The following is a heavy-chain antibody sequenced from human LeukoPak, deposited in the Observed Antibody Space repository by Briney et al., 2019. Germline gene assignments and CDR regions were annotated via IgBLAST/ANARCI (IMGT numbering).Heavy chain of an antibody. CDR3: ARGQGYTVKNWFDP. Sequence: PSETLSLTCTVSGGSISSYYWSWIRQPAGKGLEWIGRIYTSGSTNYNPSLKSRVTMSVDTSKNQFSLKLSSVTAADTAVYYCARGQGYTVKNWFDPWGQGTLVTVSS. V-gene: IGHV4-4*07. J-gene: IGHJ5*02. CDR1: GGSISSYY. CDR2: IYTSGST. D-gene: IGHD4-17*01.